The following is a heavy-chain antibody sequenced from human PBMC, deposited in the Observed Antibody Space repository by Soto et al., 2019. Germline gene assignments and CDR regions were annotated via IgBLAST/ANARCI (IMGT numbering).Heavy chain of an antibody. CDR3: VYQWISVLTQAYFDY. J-gene: IGHJ4*02. CDR1: GVTVSNNNIY. V-gene: IGHV4-39*01. Sequence: PSESLTLSCPVSGVTVSNNNIYWVCLPQSPGKGLEWTRSVYYRGRNYANSSVRSRITITVDASNYQFFLNMNSVTASDTAVYLCVYQWISVLTQAYFDYWGPGALVTVSS. D-gene: IGHD2-8*01. CDR2: VYYRGRN.